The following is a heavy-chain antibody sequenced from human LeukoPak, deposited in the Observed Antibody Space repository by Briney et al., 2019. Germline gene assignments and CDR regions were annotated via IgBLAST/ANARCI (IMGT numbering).Heavy chain of an antibody. CDR1: GGSISSSSYY. CDR2: IYYSGST. D-gene: IGHD3-10*01. CDR3: ARSAFGELLKYYYYMDV. Sequence: SETLSLTCTVSGGSISSSSYYWGWIRQPPGKGLEWIGSIYYSGSTYYNPSLRSRVTISVDTSKNQFSLKLSSVTAADTAVYYCARSAFGELLKYYYYMDVWGKGTTVTVSS. V-gene: IGHV4-39*01. J-gene: IGHJ6*03.